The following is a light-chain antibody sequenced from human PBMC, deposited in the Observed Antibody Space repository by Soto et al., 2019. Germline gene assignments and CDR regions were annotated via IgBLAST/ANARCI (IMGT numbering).Light chain of an antibody. CDR2: AAS. Sequence: DIQMTQSPSSLSASVGDRVTITCRASQSISSYLNWYQQKPGKAPKLLLYAASSLQSGVPSRFSGSGSGTDFTLAISSLQPEDFATYYCQQSYSTPLTFGGGTNVDIK. V-gene: IGKV1-39*01. J-gene: IGKJ4*01. CDR1: QSISSY. CDR3: QQSYSTPLT.